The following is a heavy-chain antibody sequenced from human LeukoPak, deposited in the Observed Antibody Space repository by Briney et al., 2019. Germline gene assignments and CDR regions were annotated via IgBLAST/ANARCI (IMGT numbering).Heavy chain of an antibody. CDR1: GFTFSSYA. CDR2: ISGSGGST. J-gene: IGHJ4*02. Sequence: GGSLRLSCAASGFTFSSYAMSWVRQAPGKGLEWVSAISGSGGSTYYADSVKGRFTISRDNSKNTLYLQMNSLRAEDTAVYYCAKMAHDNLQILRYFDWLLSPDFDYWGQGTLVTVSS. D-gene: IGHD3-9*01. V-gene: IGHV3-23*01. CDR3: AKMAHDNLQILRYFDWLLSPDFDY.